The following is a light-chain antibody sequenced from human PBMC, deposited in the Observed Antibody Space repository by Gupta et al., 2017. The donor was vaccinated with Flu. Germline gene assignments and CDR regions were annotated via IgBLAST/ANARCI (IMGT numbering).Light chain of an antibody. Sequence: EIVLTQSPATLSLSPGERATLSCRASQSVGTYLAWYQQKPGQTHRLLVYDASNRATGIPARFSGSGSGIDFTLTISSREPEDFAVYYCQKRSNWPPYTFGQGTRLEI. CDR1: QSVGTY. CDR3: QKRSNWPPYT. CDR2: DAS. V-gene: IGKV3-11*01. J-gene: IGKJ2*01.